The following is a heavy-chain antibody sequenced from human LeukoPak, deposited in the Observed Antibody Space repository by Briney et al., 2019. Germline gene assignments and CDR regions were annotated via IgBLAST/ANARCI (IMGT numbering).Heavy chain of an antibody. CDR2: LSYDGTNK. J-gene: IGHJ4*02. CDR3: ARKHYYDSSGFFPPMDY. Sequence: GGSLRLSCAASGFTFSSYPMHWVRQAPGKGLEWVAVLSYDGTNKFYADSVKGRFTISRDNSKNTLYLQMNSLRAEDTAVYYCARKHYYDSSGFFPPMDYWGQGTLVTVSS. D-gene: IGHD3-22*01. CDR1: GFTFSSYP. V-gene: IGHV3-30*14.